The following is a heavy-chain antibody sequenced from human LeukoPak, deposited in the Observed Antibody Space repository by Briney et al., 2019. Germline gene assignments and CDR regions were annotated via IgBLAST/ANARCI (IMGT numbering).Heavy chain of an antibody. J-gene: IGHJ6*02. V-gene: IGHV1-8*01. CDR3: ARTLGGNPTYCYYYGMDV. Sequence: ASVKVSCKASGYTFTSYDINWVRQATGQGLEWMGWMNPNSGNTGYAQKFQGRVTMTGHTSISTAYMELGSLRSEDTAVYYCARTLGGNPTYCYYYGMDVWGQGTTVTVSS. CDR1: GYTFTSYD. CDR2: MNPNSGNT. D-gene: IGHD4-23*01.